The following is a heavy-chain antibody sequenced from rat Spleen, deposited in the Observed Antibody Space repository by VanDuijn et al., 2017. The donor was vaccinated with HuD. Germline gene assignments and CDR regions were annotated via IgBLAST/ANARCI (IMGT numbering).Heavy chain of an antibody. CDR1: GFTFSDYG. CDR2: ISYDGSST. J-gene: IGHJ2*01. V-gene: IGHV5-29*01. CDR3: KTDRPGALMEA. Sequence: EVQLVESGGGLVQPGRSLKLSCAASGFTFSDYGMAWVRQAPTKGLEWVATISYDGSSTYYRDSVKGRFTISSDNAKSTLYLQMDSLRSEDTATYYCKTDRPGALMEAWGQGVMVTVSS. D-gene: IGHD1-3*01.